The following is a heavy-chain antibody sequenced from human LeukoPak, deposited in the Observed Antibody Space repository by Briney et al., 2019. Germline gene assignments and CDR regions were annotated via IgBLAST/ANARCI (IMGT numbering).Heavy chain of an antibody. Sequence: SETLSLTCTVSGGSISSYYWSWIRQPPGKGLEWIGYIYYSGSTNYNPSLKSRITISVDTSKNQFSLKLSSVTAADTAVYYCARVNGNVPFDYWGQGTLVTVSS. J-gene: IGHJ4*02. CDR1: GGSISSYY. D-gene: IGHD4-23*01. CDR3: ARVNGNVPFDY. CDR2: IYYSGST. V-gene: IGHV4-59*01.